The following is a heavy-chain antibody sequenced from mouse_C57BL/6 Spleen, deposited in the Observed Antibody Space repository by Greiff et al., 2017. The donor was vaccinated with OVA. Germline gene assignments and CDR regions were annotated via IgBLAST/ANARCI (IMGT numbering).Heavy chain of an antibody. V-gene: IGHV14-2*01. D-gene: IGHD2-10*01. CDR3: ASPPYSNAMDY. CDR2: IDPDGGET. CDR1: GFTITGYY. Sequence: VQLQQSGAELVKPGASVKLSCTASGFTITGYYMHWVKQRTEQGLEWIGRIDPDGGETKYAPKFQGKATIAADTSSNTAYLQRSSLTSEDTAVYYCASPPYSNAMDYWGQGTSVTVSS. J-gene: IGHJ4*01.